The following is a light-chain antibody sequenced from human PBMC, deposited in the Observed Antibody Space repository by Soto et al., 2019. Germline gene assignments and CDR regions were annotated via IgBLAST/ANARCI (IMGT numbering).Light chain of an antibody. V-gene: IGKV3D-20*02. CDR3: QQRSNWPSLT. CDR2: GTS. J-gene: IGKJ4*01. CDR1: QSVDNHY. Sequence: EIVLTQSPGTLSLSPGERATLSCRASQSVDNHYIAWFQQNPGQAPRLLIYGTSTRPPGIPDRFSGSGSETDFTLTISSLEPEDSAVYYCQQRSNWPSLTFGGGTKVDIK.